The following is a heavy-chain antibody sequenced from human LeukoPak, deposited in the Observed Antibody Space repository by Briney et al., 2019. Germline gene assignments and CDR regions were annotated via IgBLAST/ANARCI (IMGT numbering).Heavy chain of an antibody. CDR3: ASFRSGPDYFDY. CDR1: CSRSTSYW. Sequence: GAPLQISSKGFCSRSTSYWIGWGRPLPGKGLGWMVIIYPGDSDPTSSPSSQGQLTISADNSISTAYLQWSSLKASDTAMYYCASFRSGPDYFDYWGRGTLVTVSA. D-gene: IGHD3-10*01. CDR2: IYPGDSDP. J-gene: IGHJ4*02. V-gene: IGHV5-51*01.